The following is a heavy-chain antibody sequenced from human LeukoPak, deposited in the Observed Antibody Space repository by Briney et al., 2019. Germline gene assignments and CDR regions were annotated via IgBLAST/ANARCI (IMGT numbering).Heavy chain of an antibody. CDR2: ISGSSSAS. CDR3: ARDLTLSS. CDR1: GFTFRSHS. D-gene: IGHD3-16*02. Sequence: GGSLRLSCAASGFTFRSHSMNWVRQAPGKGLEWLSYISGSSSASFCADSVKGRFTISRDNANNTLFLQMNSLRVDDTAVYYCARDLTLSSWGQGTLVTVSS. J-gene: IGHJ5*02. V-gene: IGHV3-48*01.